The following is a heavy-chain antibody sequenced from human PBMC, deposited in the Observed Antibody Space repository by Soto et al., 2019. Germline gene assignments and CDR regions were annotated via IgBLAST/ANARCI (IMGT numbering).Heavy chain of an antibody. Sequence: VGSLRLSCAASGFTFSSYGMHWVRQAPGKGLEWVAVIWYDGSNKYYADSVKGRFTISRDNSKNTLYLQMNSLRAEDTAVYYCARDGDDGWFDPWGQGTLVTVSS. CDR1: GFTFSSYG. J-gene: IGHJ5*02. V-gene: IGHV3-33*01. CDR3: ARDGDDGWFDP. D-gene: IGHD3-16*01. CDR2: IWYDGSNK.